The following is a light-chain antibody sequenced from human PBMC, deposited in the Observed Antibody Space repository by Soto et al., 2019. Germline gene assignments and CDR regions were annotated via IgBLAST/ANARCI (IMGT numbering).Light chain of an antibody. Sequence: AIRMTQSPSSFSASTGDRFTITCRASQGISSYLAWYQQKPGKSPKLLIYAASTLQSGVPSRFSGSVSGTDFTLTISGLQSEDVATYYCQQYYSYPLTCGGGPKVEIK. CDR2: AAS. V-gene: IGKV1-8*01. CDR3: QQYYSYPLT. CDR1: QGISSY. J-gene: IGKJ4*01.